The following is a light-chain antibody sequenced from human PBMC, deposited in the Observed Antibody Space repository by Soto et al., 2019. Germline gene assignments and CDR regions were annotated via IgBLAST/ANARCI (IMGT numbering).Light chain of an antibody. CDR1: SSDIGSNS. Sequence: QSVLTQPPSVSRTPGQRVTIPCSGSSSDIGSNSVNWYQQLPGAAPRLLIYGNDHRPSGVPDRFSASKSGTSASLAISGLRSEDEAFYYCAAWDDTLSGSYVFGTGTKVTVL. CDR3: AAWDDTLSGSYV. J-gene: IGLJ1*01. CDR2: GND. V-gene: IGLV1-44*01.